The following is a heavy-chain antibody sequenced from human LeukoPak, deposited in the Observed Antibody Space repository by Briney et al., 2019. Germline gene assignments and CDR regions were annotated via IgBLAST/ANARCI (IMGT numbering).Heavy chain of an antibody. CDR2: IKQDGSEK. V-gene: IGHV3-7*01. Sequence: LPGGSLRFSCAASGFTFRSYWMSWVRQAPGKGLEWVANIKQDGSEKYYVDSVKGRFTISRDNAKNSLYLQMNSLRAEDTAVYYCAREGPEDFGDAFDIWGQGTTVTVSS. D-gene: IGHD3-10*01. CDR3: AREGPEDFGDAFDI. J-gene: IGHJ3*02. CDR1: GFTFRSYW.